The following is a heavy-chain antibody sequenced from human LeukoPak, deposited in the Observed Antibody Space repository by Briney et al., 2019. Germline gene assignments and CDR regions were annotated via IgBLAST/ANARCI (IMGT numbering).Heavy chain of an antibody. D-gene: IGHD2-2*01. CDR1: GFTFNNYG. J-gene: IGHJ4*02. CDR3: AKGPNGGYCSSTSCYGDY. V-gene: IGHV3-23*01. CDR2: ISGGGGST. Sequence: GGSLRLSCAASGFTFNNYGMNWVRQAPGKGLEWVSTISGGGGSTYYADSVKGRFTISRDNSKNTLYLQMNSLRAEDTAVYYCAKGPNGGYCSSTSCYGDYWGQGTLVTVSS.